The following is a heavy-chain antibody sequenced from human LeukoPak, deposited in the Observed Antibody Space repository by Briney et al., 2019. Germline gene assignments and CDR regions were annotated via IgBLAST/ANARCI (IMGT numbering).Heavy chain of an antibody. CDR2: ISSSASST. CDR1: GFIFSSYA. CDR3: AKDPDSTNWYNWFDP. J-gene: IGHJ5*02. V-gene: IGHV3-23*01. D-gene: IGHD6-13*01. Sequence: PGGSLRLSCAASGFIFSSYAMAWVRQAPGKGLEWVSGISSSASSTDYADSVKGRFTISRDNSKNTVDLQMNSLRAEDTAVYYCAKDPDSTNWYNWFDPWGQGSLVTVSS.